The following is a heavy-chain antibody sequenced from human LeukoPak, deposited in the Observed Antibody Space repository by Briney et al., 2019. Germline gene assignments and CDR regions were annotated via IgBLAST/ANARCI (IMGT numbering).Heavy chain of an antibody. D-gene: IGHD6-13*01. CDR2: IIPILGIA. CDR3: ARDRSSSWYAASNWYFDL. V-gene: IGHV1-69*04. J-gene: IGHJ2*01. CDR1: GGTFSSYA. Sequence: SVKVSCKASGGTFSSYAISWVRQAPGQGLEWMGRIIPILGIANYAQKFQGRVTITADKSTSTAYMELSSLRSEDTAVYYCARDRSSSWYAASNWYFDLWGRGTLVTVSS.